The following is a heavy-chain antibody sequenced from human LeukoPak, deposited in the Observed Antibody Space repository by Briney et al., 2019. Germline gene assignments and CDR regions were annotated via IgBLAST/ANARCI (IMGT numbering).Heavy chain of an antibody. V-gene: IGHV3-7*03. CDR3: AKGGAVAGTNY. CDR1: GFTFSSHW. D-gene: IGHD6-19*01. J-gene: IGHJ4*02. Sequence: GGSLRLSCAASGFTFSSHWMSWVRQAPGKGLEWVGNIKADGSEAYHVDSVKGRFTISRDNARNSLFLQMNSLRAEDTAVYYCAKGGAVAGTNYWGQGTLVTVSS. CDR2: IKADGSEA.